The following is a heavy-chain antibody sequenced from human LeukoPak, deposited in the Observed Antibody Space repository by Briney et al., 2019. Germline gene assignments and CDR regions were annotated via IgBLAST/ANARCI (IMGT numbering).Heavy chain of an antibody. CDR3: ARDPTGPSYYYGSGSANFDY. V-gene: IGHV3-48*04. CDR2: ISSSSSTI. J-gene: IGHJ4*02. Sequence: GGSLRLSCAASGFTFSTYNMNWVRQAPGKGLEWVSYISSSSSTIYYADSVKGRSTISRDNVKNSLYLQMKSLRAEDTAVYYCARDPTGPSYYYGSGSANFDYWGQGTLVTVSS. D-gene: IGHD3-10*01. CDR1: GFTFSTYN.